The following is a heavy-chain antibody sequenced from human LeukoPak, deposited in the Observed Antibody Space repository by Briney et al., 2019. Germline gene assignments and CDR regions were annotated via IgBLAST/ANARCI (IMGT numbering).Heavy chain of an antibody. CDR3: ARGLLRPYYYYGMDV. V-gene: IGHV4-34*01. D-gene: IGHD3-3*01. CDR2: INHSGST. J-gene: IGHJ6*02. CDR1: GGSFRGYY. Sequence: SETLSLTCAVYGGSFRGYYWSWIRQPPGKGLAWIGEINHSGSTNYNPSLKSRVTISADTSKNQFSLKLSSVTAADTAVYYCARGLLRPYYYYGMDVWGQGTTVTVSS.